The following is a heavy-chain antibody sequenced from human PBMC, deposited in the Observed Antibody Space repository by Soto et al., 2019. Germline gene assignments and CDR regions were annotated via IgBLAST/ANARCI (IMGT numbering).Heavy chain of an antibody. CDR2: MNPNSGNT. Sequence: ASVKVSCKASGYTFTSYDINWVRQATGQGLEWMGWMNPNSGNTGYAQKFQGRVTMTRNTSISTAYMELSSLRSEDTAVYYCARMGSLDSSGWFRYYYYYYGMDVWGQGILVTVSS. D-gene: IGHD6-19*01. CDR3: ARMGSLDSSGWFRYYYYYYGMDV. J-gene: IGHJ6*02. CDR1: GYTFTSYD. V-gene: IGHV1-8*01.